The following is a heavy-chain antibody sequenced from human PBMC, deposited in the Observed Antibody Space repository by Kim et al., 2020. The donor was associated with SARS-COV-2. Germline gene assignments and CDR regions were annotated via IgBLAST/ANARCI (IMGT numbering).Heavy chain of an antibody. J-gene: IGHJ4*02. Sequence: APVKGRLTISRDDSKNTLYLQMNSLKTEDTAVYYCTTETGRYNWNYAIDYWGQGTLVTVSS. CDR3: TTETGRYNWNYAIDY. D-gene: IGHD1-7*01. V-gene: IGHV3-15*01.